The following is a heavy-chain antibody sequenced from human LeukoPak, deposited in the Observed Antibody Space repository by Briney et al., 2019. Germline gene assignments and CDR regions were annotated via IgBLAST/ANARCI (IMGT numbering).Heavy chain of an antibody. CDR1: GFTFSSYA. V-gene: IGHV3-30-3*01. CDR3: ARGRGGDLWYFDY. D-gene: IGHD2-21*02. CDR2: ISYDGSNK. Sequence: PGGSLRLSCAASGFTFSSYAMHWVRQAPGKGLEWVAVISYDGSNKYYADSVKGRFTISGDNSKNTLYLQMNSLRAEDTAVYYCARGRGGDLWYFDYWGQGTLVTVSS. J-gene: IGHJ4*02.